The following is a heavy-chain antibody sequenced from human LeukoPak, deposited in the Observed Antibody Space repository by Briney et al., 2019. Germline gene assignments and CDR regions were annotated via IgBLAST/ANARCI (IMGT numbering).Heavy chain of an antibody. Sequence: GGSRRLSCAASGFTFRSYSMNWVRQAPGKGLEWVSSISSSSSYIYYADSVKGRFTISRDNAKNSLYLQMNSLRVEDTAVYYCARAEEDDDSSYWYFDLWGRGTLVTVSS. V-gene: IGHV3-21*01. CDR3: ARAEEDDDSSYWYFDL. CDR1: GFTFRSYS. J-gene: IGHJ2*01. D-gene: IGHD4-11*01. CDR2: ISSSSSYI.